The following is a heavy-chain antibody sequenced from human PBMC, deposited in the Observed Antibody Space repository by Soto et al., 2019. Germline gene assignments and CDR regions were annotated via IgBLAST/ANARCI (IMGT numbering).Heavy chain of an antibody. D-gene: IGHD6-13*01. J-gene: IGHJ4*02. V-gene: IGHV1-18*01. CDR2: VNTYNGNP. CDR3: ARDSQYSTSWQRFDS. CDR1: GYTLTNYA. Sequence: QVQLVQSGGELKKPGASVKVSCKASGYTLTNYAISWVRQAPGRGLEWMGWVNTYNGNPNYAQIFQGRVTMTTDTSTGTAYMELRSLKSDDSAIYYCARDSQYSTSWQRFDSWGQGTLVTVSS.